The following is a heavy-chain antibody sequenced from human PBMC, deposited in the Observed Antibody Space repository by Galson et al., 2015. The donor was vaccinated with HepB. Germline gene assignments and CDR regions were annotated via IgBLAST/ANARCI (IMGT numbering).Heavy chain of an antibody. CDR3: AHRPLTFRYDAGGYWNYFDA. Sequence: PALVKPTQTLTLTCTFSGFSITTAGVGVGWIRQPPGRALEWLGIIYWDDDKHYSPTLKNRVAITNDTSKNLVVLTMTNMDPIDTGTYFCAHRPLTFRYDAGGYWNYFDAW. J-gene: IGHJ3*01. CDR2: IYWDDDK. V-gene: IGHV2-5*02. D-gene: IGHD3-22*01. CDR1: GFSITTAGVG.